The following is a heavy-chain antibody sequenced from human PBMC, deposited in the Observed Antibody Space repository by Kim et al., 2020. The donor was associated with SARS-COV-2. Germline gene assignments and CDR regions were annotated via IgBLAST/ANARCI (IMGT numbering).Heavy chain of an antibody. D-gene: IGHD3-3*01. J-gene: IGHJ4*02. CDR3: AKAGYDFWSGYYGFYFDY. Sequence: SGPTLVKPTQTLTLTCTFSGFSLSTSGVGVGWIRQPPGKALEWLALIYWDDDKRYSPSLKSRLTITKDTSKNQVVLTMTNMDPVDTATYYCAKAGYDFWSGYYGFYFDYWGQGTLVTVSS. CDR2: IYWDDDK. V-gene: IGHV2-5*02. CDR1: GFSLSTSGVG.